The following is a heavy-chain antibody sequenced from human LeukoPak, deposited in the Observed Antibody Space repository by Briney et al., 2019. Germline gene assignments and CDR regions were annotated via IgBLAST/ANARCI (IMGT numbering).Heavy chain of an antibody. CDR3: ARDTYYYDSSGYSYAFDI. Sequence: GASVKVSCKASGYTFTGYYMHWVRQAPGQGLEWMGWINPNSGGTNYAQKFQGRVTMTRDTSISTAYMELSRLRSDDTAVYYCARDTYYYDSSGYSYAFDIWGQGTMVTVSS. J-gene: IGHJ3*02. CDR2: INPNSGGT. CDR1: GYTFTGYY. D-gene: IGHD3-22*01. V-gene: IGHV1-2*02.